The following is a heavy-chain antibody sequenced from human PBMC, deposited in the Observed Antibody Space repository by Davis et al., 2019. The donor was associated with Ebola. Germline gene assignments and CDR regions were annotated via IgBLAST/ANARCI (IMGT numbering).Heavy chain of an antibody. D-gene: IGHD3-22*01. CDR3: ARDYHDSSGYLWYFDL. Sequence: MPGGSLRLSCAVSGGSISSSNWWSWVRQSPGKGLEWIGEIYQSGTTNYNPSLKSRVTISIDKFKNQFSLKLSSVTAADTAVYYCARDYHDSSGYLWYFDLWGRGTLVTVSS. CDR1: GGSISSSNW. J-gene: IGHJ2*01. V-gene: IGHV4-4*02. CDR2: IYQSGTT.